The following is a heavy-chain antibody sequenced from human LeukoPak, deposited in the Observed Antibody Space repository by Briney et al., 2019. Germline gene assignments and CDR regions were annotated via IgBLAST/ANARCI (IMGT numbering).Heavy chain of an antibody. V-gene: IGHV3-30*02. CDR1: GFIFSSYG. J-gene: IGHJ4*02. CDR2: IRYDGSDK. CDR3: AKDAWEVGATSEIDY. D-gene: IGHD1-26*01. Sequence: GGSLRLSCATSGFIFSSYGIHWVRQAPGKGLEWVAFIRYDGSDKCYADSVKGRFTISRDNSKNKVYLQMNSLRAEDTAVYYCAKDAWEVGATSEIDYWGQGTLVTVSS.